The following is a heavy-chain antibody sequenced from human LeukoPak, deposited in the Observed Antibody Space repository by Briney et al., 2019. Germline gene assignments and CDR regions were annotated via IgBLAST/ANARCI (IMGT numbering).Heavy chain of an antibody. V-gene: IGHV3-7*01. CDR3: ARRIPGLTPHIDY. D-gene: IGHD2-15*01. CDR1: GFTFSSYW. Sequence: PGGSLRLSCAASGFTFSSYWMSWVRQAPGKGLEWVANIKQDGSEKYYVDSVKGRFTISRDNAKNSLYLQMNSLRAEDTAVYYCARRIPGLTPHIDYWGQGTLVTVSS. CDR2: IKQDGSEK. J-gene: IGHJ4*02.